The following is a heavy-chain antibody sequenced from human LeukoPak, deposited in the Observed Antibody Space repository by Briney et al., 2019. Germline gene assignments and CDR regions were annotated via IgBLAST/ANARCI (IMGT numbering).Heavy chain of an antibody. V-gene: IGHV3-48*03. Sequence: GGSLRLSCAASGFTFSSYEMNWVRQAPGKGLEWVSYISSSGSTIYYADSVKGRFTISRDNAKNSLYLQMTSLRAEDTAVYYCARDSSSPEGSNWFDPWGQGTLVTVSS. D-gene: IGHD6-6*01. J-gene: IGHJ5*02. CDR1: GFTFSSYE. CDR3: ARDSSSPEGSNWFDP. CDR2: ISSSGSTI.